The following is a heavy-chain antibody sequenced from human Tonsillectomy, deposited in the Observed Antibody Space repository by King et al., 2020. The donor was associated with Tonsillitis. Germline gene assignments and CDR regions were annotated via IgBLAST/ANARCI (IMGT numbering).Heavy chain of an antibody. Sequence: TLKESGPTMVKPTQTLTLTCTFSGFSLSTSGVGVGWIRQPPGKALEWLALIYWDDNQRYSPSLKSRLIITKDTSKNQVVLTMTNLDPADTATYYCSLGSGNYYDYYFDYWGQGTLVTVSS. CDR1: GFSLSTSGVG. CDR2: IYWDDNQ. D-gene: IGHD3-10*01. V-gene: IGHV2-5*02. J-gene: IGHJ4*02. CDR3: SLGSGNYYDYYFDY.